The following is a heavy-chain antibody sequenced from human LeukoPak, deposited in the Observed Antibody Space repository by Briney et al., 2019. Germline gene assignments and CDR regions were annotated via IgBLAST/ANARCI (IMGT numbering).Heavy chain of an antibody. J-gene: IGHJ4*02. CDR2: IIPIFGTA. D-gene: IGHD2-2*01. CDR1: GGTFSSYA. V-gene: IGHV1-69*01. Sequence: SVKVSCKASGGTFSSYAISWVRQAPGRGLEWMGGIIPIFGTANYAQKFQGRVTITADESTSTAYMELSSLRSEDTAVYYCASSLIVVVPAARGLGDWGQGTLVTVSS. CDR3: ASSLIVVVPAARGLGD.